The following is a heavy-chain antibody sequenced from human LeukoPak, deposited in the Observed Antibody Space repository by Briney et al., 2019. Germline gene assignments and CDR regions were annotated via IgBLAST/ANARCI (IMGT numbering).Heavy chain of an antibody. CDR2: INHSGST. V-gene: IGHV4-34*01. CDR1: GGSFSGYY. Sequence: PSETLSLTCAVYGGSFSGYYWSWIRQPPGKGLEWIGEINHSGSTNYNPSLKSRVTISVDTSKNQFSLKLSSVTAADTAVYYCARACRLRYFDWARDAFDIWGQGTMVTVSS. J-gene: IGHJ3*02. D-gene: IGHD3-9*01. CDR3: ARACRLRYFDWARDAFDI.